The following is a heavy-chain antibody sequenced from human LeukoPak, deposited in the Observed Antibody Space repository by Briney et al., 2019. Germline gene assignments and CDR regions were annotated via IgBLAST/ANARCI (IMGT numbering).Heavy chain of an antibody. Sequence: SETLSLTCTVSGDSVSSGYWNWFRQPPGKGLEWIGYIYDSGMTDYSPSLKNRLTISLDTSNNQFSLKLSPVTAADTPVYYCAGREHRYSRDWGQGILVTVSS. V-gene: IGHV4-4*09. CDR1: GDSVSSGY. J-gene: IGHJ1*01. CDR2: IYDSGMT. CDR3: AGREHRYSRD. D-gene: IGHD2-15*01.